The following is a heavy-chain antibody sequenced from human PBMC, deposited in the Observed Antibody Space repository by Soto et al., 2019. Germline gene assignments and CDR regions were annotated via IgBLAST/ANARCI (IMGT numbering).Heavy chain of an antibody. J-gene: IGHJ5*02. CDR3: ARVGPWVPYYYDSSPYTFETWFDP. CDR2: IYHGGST. V-gene: IGHV4-38-2*01. CDR1: GYSISSGDY. D-gene: IGHD3-22*01. Sequence: PSETLSLTCAASGYSISSGDYWGWLRQPPGKGLEWTGRIYHGGSTYYDPSLNSRFTLSIDMTNNHVSLKLNSVTAADTAVYYCARVGPWVPYYYDSSPYTFETWFDPWGQGTLVTVSS.